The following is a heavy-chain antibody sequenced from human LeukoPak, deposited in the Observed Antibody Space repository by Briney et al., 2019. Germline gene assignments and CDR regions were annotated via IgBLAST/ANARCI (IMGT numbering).Heavy chain of an antibody. V-gene: IGHV4-59*12. CDR1: GNSITSDF. J-gene: IGHJ4*02. CDR3: AREGPADY. CDR2: INYSGRS. Sequence: SETLSLTCIVSGNSITSDFWSWIRQSPGKGLEWIGYINYSGRSEYDPSLKSRVTISVDTSKNQFSLKLSSVTAADTAVYYCAREGPADYWGQGTLVTVSS.